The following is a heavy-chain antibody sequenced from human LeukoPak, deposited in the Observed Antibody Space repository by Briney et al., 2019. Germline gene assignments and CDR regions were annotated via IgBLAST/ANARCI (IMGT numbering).Heavy chain of an antibody. CDR2: IRYDGSKK. V-gene: IGHV3-30*02. CDR3: AKDMGKSSGWYRGGFDY. Sequence: GGSLRLSCAASGFTFSSYGMHWVRQAPGKGLEWVAFIRYDGSKKYYADSVKGRFTISRDNSKNTLYLQMNSLRAEDTALYYCAKDMGKSSGWYRGGFDYWGQGTLVTVSS. J-gene: IGHJ4*02. CDR1: GFTFSSYG. D-gene: IGHD6-19*01.